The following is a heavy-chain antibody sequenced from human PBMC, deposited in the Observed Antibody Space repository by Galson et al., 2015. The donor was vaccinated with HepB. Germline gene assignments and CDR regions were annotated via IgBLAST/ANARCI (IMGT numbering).Heavy chain of an antibody. CDR2: ISTSGTYT. J-gene: IGHJ4*02. D-gene: IGHD4-17*01. V-gene: IGHV3-11*06. CDR3: ARVADSDYGDHTHFDY. Sequence: SLRLSCAASGFSVSSNYMSWVRQAPGKGLEWISYISTSGTYTNYADSVKGRFTISRDNAKNSLYLQINSLRAEDTAVYYCARVADSDYGDHTHFDYWGQGSLVTVSS. CDR1: GFSVSSNY.